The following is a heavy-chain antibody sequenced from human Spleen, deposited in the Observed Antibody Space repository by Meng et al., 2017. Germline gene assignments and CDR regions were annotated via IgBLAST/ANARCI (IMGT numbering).Heavy chain of an antibody. CDR2: INHSGST. CDR3: ARGPTTMAHDFDY. CDR1: GVSFSDSY. J-gene: IGHJ4*02. Sequence: PQHGGPGLFTPSGALSLTFFCSGVSFSDSYWSWIRQPPGKGLEWIGEINHSGSTNYNPSLESRATISVDTSQNNLSLKLSSVTAADSAVYYCARGPTTMAHDFDYWGQGTLVTVSS. V-gene: IGHV4-34*01. D-gene: IGHD4-11*01.